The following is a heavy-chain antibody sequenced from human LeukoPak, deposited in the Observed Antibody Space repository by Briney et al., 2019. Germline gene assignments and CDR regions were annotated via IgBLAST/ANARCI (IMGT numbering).Heavy chain of an antibody. CDR2: INHSGST. CDR3: ATRAYYYYMDV. CDR1: GGSFSGYY. Sequence: PSEALSLTRAVYGGSFSGYYWSWIRQPPGKGLEWIGEINHSGSTNYNPSLKSRVTISVDTSKNQFSLKLSSVTAADTAVYYCATRAYYYYMDVWGKGTTVTVSS. V-gene: IGHV4-34*01. J-gene: IGHJ6*03.